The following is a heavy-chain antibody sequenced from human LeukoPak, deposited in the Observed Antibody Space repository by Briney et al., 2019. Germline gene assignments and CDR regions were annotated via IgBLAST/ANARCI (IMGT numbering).Heavy chain of an antibody. J-gene: IGHJ4*02. CDR3: AQDWWGSYLS. Sequence: PGGSLRLSYAASGFTFATYAMHWVRQAPGKGLEYVSLIFGDGETTHYADSVKGRFTISRDNSKNSLYLQMNNLKTDDTAFYYCAQDWWGSYLSWGRGTLVTVSS. CDR1: GFTFATYA. V-gene: IGHV3-43*02. CDR2: IFGDGETT. D-gene: IGHD1-26*01.